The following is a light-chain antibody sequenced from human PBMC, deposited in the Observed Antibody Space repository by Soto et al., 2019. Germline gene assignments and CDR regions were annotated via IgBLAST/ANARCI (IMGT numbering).Light chain of an antibody. CDR1: QSGSSN. J-gene: IGKJ1*01. V-gene: IGKV3-15*01. CDR2: GAS. CDR3: QQYNKWPT. Sequence: EIVLTQSPATLSLSPGERATLSFRASQSGSSNLAWYQQKPGQAPRILIYGASTRATGIPARFSGSRSGTEFTLTISSLQSEDFAVYYCQQYNKWPTFGQGTKVDIK.